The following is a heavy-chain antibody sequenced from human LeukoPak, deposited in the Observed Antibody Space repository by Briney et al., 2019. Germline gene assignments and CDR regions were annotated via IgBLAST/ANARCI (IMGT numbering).Heavy chain of an antibody. CDR1: GGSVSSGSYY. D-gene: IGHD6-19*01. V-gene: IGHV4-61*01. CDR2: IYYSGST. CDR3: ARFSSGWYRGFVGY. J-gene: IGHJ4*02. Sequence: PSETLSLTCTVSGGSVSSGSYYWSWIRQPPGKGLEWIGYIYYSGSTNYNPSLKSRVTISVDTSKNQFSLKLSSVTAADTAVYYCARFSSGWYRGFVGYWGQGTLVTVSS.